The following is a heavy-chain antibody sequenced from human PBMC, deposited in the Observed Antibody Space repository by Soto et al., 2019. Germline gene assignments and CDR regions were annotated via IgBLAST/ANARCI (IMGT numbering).Heavy chain of an antibody. CDR3: AKALPCSAY. CDR2: ISGSGGST. CDR1: LTIGSYG. Sequence: LTIGSYGGSLIRQAPGKGLEWVSGISGSGGSTYYADSVKGWFTISRDNSKNTLYLQMSSLRTEDTAVYYCAKALPCSAYWGQGTPVPGSS. D-gene: IGHD6-6*01. V-gene: IGHV3-23*01. J-gene: IGHJ4*02.